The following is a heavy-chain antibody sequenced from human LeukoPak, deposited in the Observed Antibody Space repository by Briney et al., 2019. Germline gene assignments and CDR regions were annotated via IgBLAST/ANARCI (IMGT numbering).Heavy chain of an antibody. CDR1: GYTFTSYD. CDR2: MNPNSGNT. CDR3: TTDPIDYDFWSTYHYTNWFDP. V-gene: IGHV1-8*03. Sequence: ASVKVSCKASGYTFTSYDINWVRQATGQGLEWMGWMNPNSGNTGYAQKFQGRVTITRNTSISTAYMELSSLRSEDTAVYYCTTDPIDYDFWSTYHYTNWFDPWGQGTLVTVSS. J-gene: IGHJ5*02. D-gene: IGHD3-3*01.